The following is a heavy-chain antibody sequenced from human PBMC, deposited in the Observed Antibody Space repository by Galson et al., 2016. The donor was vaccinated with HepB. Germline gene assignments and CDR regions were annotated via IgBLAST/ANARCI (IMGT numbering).Heavy chain of an antibody. J-gene: IGHJ6*02. CDR1: GGTFSSYS. D-gene: IGHD2-8*01. CDR2: IIPVFGTA. Sequence: SVKVSCKASGGTFSSYSISWVRQAPGQGLEWMGGIIPVFGTANYAQKFQGRVTITADQSTSTAYMELSRLRSEDSAVYYCAREGVSADGYYQYYNGLDVWGQGTTVTVSS. CDR3: AREGVSADGYYQYYNGLDV. V-gene: IGHV1-69*13.